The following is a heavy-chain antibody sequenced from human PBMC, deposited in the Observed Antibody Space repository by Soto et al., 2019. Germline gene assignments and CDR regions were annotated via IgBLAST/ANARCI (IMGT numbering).Heavy chain of an antibody. J-gene: IGHJ6*02. CDR2: INHSGTI. CDR3: ARADRTLVTSYSLDV. V-gene: IGHV4-34*01. CDR1: GGSFSGYY. D-gene: IGHD2-21*02. Sequence: PSETLSLTCAVYGGSFSGYYWTWMRQPPGKGLEWIGEINHSGTINFNPSLKSRLTTSLDTSKKHFSLKLSSVTDADTAAYYCARADRTLVTSYSLDVWGQGTTVTVSS.